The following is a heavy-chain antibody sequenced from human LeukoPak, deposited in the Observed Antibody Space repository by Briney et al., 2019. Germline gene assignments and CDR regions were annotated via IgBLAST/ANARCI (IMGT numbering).Heavy chain of an antibody. CDR1: GFTFSFYA. CDR2: ITSSGNTT. J-gene: IGHJ4*02. Sequence: GGSLRLSCAASGFTFSFYAMSWVRQAPGKGLEWVAGITSSGNTTYYADPVKGRFTISRDNSRGTLYLQMNSLRPEDTAIYYCAREGYYGSGSPPSLYFDYWGQGTLVTVSS. V-gene: IGHV3-23*01. D-gene: IGHD3-10*01. CDR3: AREGYYGSGSPPSLYFDY.